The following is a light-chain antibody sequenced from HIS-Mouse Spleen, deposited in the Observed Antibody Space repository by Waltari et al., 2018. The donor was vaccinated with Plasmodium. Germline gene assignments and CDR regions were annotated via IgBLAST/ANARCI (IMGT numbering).Light chain of an antibody. CDR1: AFPQQY. Sequence: SYDLTQPPSVPVSPGQTARITRSGDAFPQQYAYWYHQKSGQAPVLVIYEDSKRPSGIPERFSGSSSGTMATLTISGAQVEDEADYYCYSTDSSGNHRVFGGGTKLTVL. CDR2: EDS. CDR3: YSTDSSGNHRV. J-gene: IGLJ3*02. V-gene: IGLV3-10*01.